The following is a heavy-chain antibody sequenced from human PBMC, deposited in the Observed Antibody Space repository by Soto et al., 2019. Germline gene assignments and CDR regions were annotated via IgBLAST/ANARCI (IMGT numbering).Heavy chain of an antibody. CDR3: ASHPLNWSDADS. CDR2: INHSGNT. CDR1: GGSFSGYY. D-gene: IGHD1-1*01. Sequence: PSETLSLTCAVYGGSFSGYYWSWNRQPPGKGLEWIGEINHSGNTNYNPSLKSRVTISVDTSKNQFYLKLSSVTAADTAVYYCASHPLNWSDADSWGQGVLVTVSS. V-gene: IGHV4-34*01. J-gene: IGHJ4*02.